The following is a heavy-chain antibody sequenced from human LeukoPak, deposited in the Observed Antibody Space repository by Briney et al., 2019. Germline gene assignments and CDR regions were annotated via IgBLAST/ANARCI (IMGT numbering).Heavy chain of an antibody. CDR3: ARSLPFDY. J-gene: IGHJ4*02. CDR2: ISYDGSNK. V-gene: IGHV3-30*03. Sequence: PGRSLRLSRAASGFTFSSYGMHWVRQAPGKGLEWVAVISYDGSNKYYADSVKGRFTISRDNSKNTLYLQMNSLRAEDTAVYYCARSLPFDYWGQGTLVTVSS. CDR1: GFTFSSYG.